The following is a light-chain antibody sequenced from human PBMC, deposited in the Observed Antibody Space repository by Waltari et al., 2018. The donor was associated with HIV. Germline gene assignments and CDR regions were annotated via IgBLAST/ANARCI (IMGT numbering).Light chain of an antibody. CDR3: QQYADSYT. J-gene: IGKJ2*01. Sequence: IVLTQSPGTLSFSPGERATLSCRASRAVPYNYVAWYQHKSGQAPTLLIYRASSRATGVLDRFSGSGSGTDFTLTISRLEPEDFAMYYCQQYADSYTFGQGTKLEI. CDR2: RAS. CDR1: RAVPYNY. V-gene: IGKV3-20*01.